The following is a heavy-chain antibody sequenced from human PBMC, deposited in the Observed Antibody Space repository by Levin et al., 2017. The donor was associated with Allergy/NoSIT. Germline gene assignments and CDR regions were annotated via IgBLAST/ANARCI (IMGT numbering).Heavy chain of an antibody. Sequence: LSLTCAVSGFTFNSYSMHWVRQAPGKGLEWVAVISYDGDKKYYADSVKGRFSVSRDNSKKTLYLQMNSLRAADTAVYYCARGGSRWTWGQGTLVTVSS. CDR2: ISYDGDKK. V-gene: IGHV3-30-3*01. D-gene: IGHD6-13*01. J-gene: IGHJ5*02. CDR3: ARGGSRWT. CDR1: GFTFNSYS.